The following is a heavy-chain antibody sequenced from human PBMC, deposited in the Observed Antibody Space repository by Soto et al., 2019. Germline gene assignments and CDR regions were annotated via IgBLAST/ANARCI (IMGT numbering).Heavy chain of an antibody. J-gene: IGHJ6*02. CDR1: GGTFSSYA. CDR2: IIPIFGTA. Sequence: SVKVSCKASGGTFSSYAISWVRQAPGQGLEWMGGIIPIFGTANYAQKFQDRVTITADESTSTAYMELSSLRSEDTAVYYCAACRTSCSYYYYYGMDVWGQGTTVTVSS. V-gene: IGHV1-69*13. D-gene: IGHD2-2*01. CDR3: AACRTSCSYYYYYGMDV.